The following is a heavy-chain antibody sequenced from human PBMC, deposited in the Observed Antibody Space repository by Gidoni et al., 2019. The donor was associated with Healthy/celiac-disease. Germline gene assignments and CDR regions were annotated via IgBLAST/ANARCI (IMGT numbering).Heavy chain of an antibody. V-gene: IGHV4-39*01. J-gene: IGHJ3*02. CDR1: GGPISSRSYY. Sequence: QLQLQESGPGLVKPSETLYPTCTVSGGPISSRSYYWGWIRQPPGKGLEWIGSIYYSGSTYYTPSIKSRVTISVDTSKNQFSLKLSSVTAADTAVYYCARLIVVVPAARSNDAFDIWGQGTMVTVSS. D-gene: IGHD2-2*01. CDR3: ARLIVVVPAARSNDAFDI. CDR2: IYYSGST.